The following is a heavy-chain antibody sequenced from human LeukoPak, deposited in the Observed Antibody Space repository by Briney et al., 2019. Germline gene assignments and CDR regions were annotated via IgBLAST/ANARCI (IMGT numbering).Heavy chain of an antibody. D-gene: IGHD1-1*01. V-gene: IGHV4-59*01. Sequence: SETPSLTCSVSTDSTNTYYWSWIRQSPGQGLEWIGHIYQSGSTDYNPSSKSRVTISLDMSKKVFSLQLTSVTVADTAMYYCVRLRWKLLAPYFDHWGQGAFVIVSS. CDR2: IYQSGST. CDR3: VRLRWKLLAPYFDH. J-gene: IGHJ4*02. CDR1: TDSTNTYY.